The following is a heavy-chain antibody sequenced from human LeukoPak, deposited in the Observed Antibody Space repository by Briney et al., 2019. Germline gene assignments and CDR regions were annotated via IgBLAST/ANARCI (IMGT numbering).Heavy chain of an antibody. J-gene: IGHJ3*02. V-gene: IGHV1-8*03. CDR3: ARARFLEWLPMEAFDI. Sequence: GASVKVSCKASGYTFTSYDINWVRQATGQGLEWMGWMNPNSGNTGYALKFQGRVTITADESTSTAYMELSSLRSEDTAVYYCARARFLEWLPMEAFDIWGQGTMVTVSS. D-gene: IGHD3-3*01. CDR2: MNPNSGNT. CDR1: GYTFTSYD.